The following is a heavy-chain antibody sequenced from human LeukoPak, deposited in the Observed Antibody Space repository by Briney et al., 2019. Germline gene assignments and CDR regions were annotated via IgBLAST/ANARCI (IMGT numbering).Heavy chain of an antibody. CDR3: ATSSAAPGNF. J-gene: IGHJ4*02. CDR1: GFTFSKNW. V-gene: IGHV3-7*03. CDR2: INQNGGAK. D-gene: IGHD6-13*01. Sequence: PGGSLRLSCAASGFTFSKNWMGWVRQAPGKGLEWVANINQNGGAKYYLDSVKGRFAISRDNTENSLSLQMNSLRAEDTAMYYCATSSAAPGNFWGQGTLVTVSS.